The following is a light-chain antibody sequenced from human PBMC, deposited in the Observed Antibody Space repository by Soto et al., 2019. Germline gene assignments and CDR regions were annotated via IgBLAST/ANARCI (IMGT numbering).Light chain of an antibody. Sequence: IVLTQSPDTLSLSPGERATLSCRASQIVRGNNLVWYQQRPGQAPRLLISGASTRATGIPDRFRGTGSGTDFSLSISRLGPEDFAVYFCQQYASLPLTFGGGTKVEI. CDR1: QIVRGNN. CDR2: GAS. J-gene: IGKJ4*01. V-gene: IGKV3-20*01. CDR3: QQYASLPLT.